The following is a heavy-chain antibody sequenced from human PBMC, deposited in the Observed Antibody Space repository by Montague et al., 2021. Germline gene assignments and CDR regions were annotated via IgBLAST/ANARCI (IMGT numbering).Heavy chain of an antibody. D-gene: IGHD3-10*01. CDR2: MFYGGAT. CDR1: SGSIFHAH. Sequence: SETLSLTCTVSSGSIFHAHWSWVRQPPGKGLEWLGSMFYGGATSNNPSLKSRVTMSIDTSTNQFSLKLSFVTAADTAVYYCAKQDYFVSGNSYKGFDPWGQGTLVTVSS. V-gene: IGHV4-59*08. CDR3: AKQDYFVSGNSYKGFDP. J-gene: IGHJ5*02.